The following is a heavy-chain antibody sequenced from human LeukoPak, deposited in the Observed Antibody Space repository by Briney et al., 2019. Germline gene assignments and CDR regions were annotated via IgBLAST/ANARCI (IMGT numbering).Heavy chain of an antibody. CDR1: GYTFTSFG. CDR3: ARDTNWQRDY. V-gene: IGHV1-18*01. Sequence: ASVKVSCEASGYTFTSFGIAWVRQAPGQGLEWVGWISTSSDQRRYAHMLQDRVTMTTDTSTSTAYMELRSLRSDDAGVYYCARDTNWQRDYWGQGTLVTVSS. D-gene: IGHD6-25*01. CDR2: ISTSSDQR. J-gene: IGHJ4*02.